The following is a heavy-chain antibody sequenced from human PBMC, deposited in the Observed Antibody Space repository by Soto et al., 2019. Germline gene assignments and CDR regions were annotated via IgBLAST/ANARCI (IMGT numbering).Heavy chain of an antibody. CDR1: GGSFSGYY. J-gene: IGHJ6*02. CDR2: INHSGST. D-gene: IGHD6-6*01. V-gene: IGHV4-34*01. CDR3: ARWRRAARSYYYYYGMDV. Sequence: PSETLSLTCAVYGGSFSGYYWSWIRQPPGKGLEWIGEINHSGSTNYNPSLKSRVTISVDTSKNPFSLKLSSVTAADTAVYYCARWRRAARSYYYYYGMDVWGQGTTVTVSS.